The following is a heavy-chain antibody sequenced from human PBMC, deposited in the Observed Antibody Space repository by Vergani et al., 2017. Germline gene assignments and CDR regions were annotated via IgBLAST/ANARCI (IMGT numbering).Heavy chain of an antibody. J-gene: IGHJ3*02. D-gene: IGHD6-6*01. V-gene: IGHV1-69*13. CDR3: ATGAIAARRVEDDDAFDI. CDR1: GGTFSSYA. CDR2: IIPIFGTA. Sequence: QVQLVQSGAEVKKPGSSVKVSCKASGGTFSSYAISWVRQAPGQGLEWMGRIIPIFGTANYAQKFQGRVTITADESTSTAYMELSSLRSEDTAVYYCATGAIAARRVEDDDAFDIWGQGTMVTVSS.